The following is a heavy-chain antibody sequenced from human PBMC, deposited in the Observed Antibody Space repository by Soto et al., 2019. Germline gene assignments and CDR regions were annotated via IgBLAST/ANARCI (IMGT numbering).Heavy chain of an antibody. CDR2: ISSSSSTI. CDR3: AREGVYGSGSYYYYYYGMDV. J-gene: IGHJ6*02. V-gene: IGHV3-48*02. CDR1: GFTFSSYS. D-gene: IGHD3-10*01. Sequence: GGSLRLSCAASGFTFSSYSMNWVRQAPGKGLEWVSYISSSSSTIYYADSVKGRFTISRDNAKNSLYLRMNSLRDEDTAVYYCAREGVYGSGSYYYYYYGMDVWGQGTTVTVSS.